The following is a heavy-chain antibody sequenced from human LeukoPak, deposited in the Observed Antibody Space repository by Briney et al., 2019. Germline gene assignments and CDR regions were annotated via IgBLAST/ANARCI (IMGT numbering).Heavy chain of an antibody. CDR2: IYYSGST. CDR1: GGSISSGGYY. Sequence: SETLSLTCTVSGGSISSGGYYWSWIRQHPGKGLEWIGYIYYSGSTYYNPSLKSRVTISVDTSKNQFSLKLSSVTAADTAVYYCARDDWNDGGGDAFDIWGQGTMVTVSS. V-gene: IGHV4-31*03. D-gene: IGHD1-1*01. J-gene: IGHJ3*02. CDR3: ARDDWNDGGGDAFDI.